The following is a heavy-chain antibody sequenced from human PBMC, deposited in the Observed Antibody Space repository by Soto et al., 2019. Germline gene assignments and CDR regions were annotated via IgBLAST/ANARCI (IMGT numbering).Heavy chain of an antibody. CDR1: GFTFSSYA. Sequence: GGSLRLSCAASGFTFSSYAMSWVRQAPGKGLEWVSAISGSGGSTYYADTVKGRFTISRDNSKNTLYLQMNSLGAEDTAVYYCTKASYDDILTGYTRYFWGQGTLVPVSS. D-gene: IGHD3-9*01. CDR3: TKASYDDILTGYTRYF. V-gene: IGHV3-23*01. CDR2: ISGSGGST. J-gene: IGHJ4*02.